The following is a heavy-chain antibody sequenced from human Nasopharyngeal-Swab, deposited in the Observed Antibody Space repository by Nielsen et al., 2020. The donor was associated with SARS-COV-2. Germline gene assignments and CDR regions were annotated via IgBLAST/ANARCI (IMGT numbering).Heavy chain of an antibody. D-gene: IGHD3-22*01. CDR2: ISYDGSNK. CDR3: AKDYYDSSGYLEYYFDY. J-gene: IGHJ4*02. Sequence: GESLKISCAASGFTFSSYGMHWVRQAPGKGLEWVAVISYDGSNKYYADSVKGRFTISRDNSKNTLYLRMNSLRAEDTAVYYCAKDYYDSSGYLEYYFDYWGQGTLVTVSS. CDR1: GFTFSSYG. V-gene: IGHV3-30*18.